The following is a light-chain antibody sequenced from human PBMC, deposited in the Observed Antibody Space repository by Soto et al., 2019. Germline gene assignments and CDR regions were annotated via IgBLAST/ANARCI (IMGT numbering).Light chain of an antibody. Sequence: DIQMTQSPSTLSASVGDRVTITCRASQSISSGLAWYQQKPGKAPKLLIYKASSLESGVPSRFSGSGSGTEFTLTISSLQPDDFATYYCQQYNSYSYTFGQGTKVDIK. CDR2: KAS. CDR1: QSISSG. J-gene: IGKJ2*01. CDR3: QQYNSYSYT. V-gene: IGKV1-5*03.